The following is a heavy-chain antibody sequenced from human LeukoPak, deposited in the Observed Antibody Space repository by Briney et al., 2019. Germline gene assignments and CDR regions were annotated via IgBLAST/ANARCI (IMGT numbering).Heavy chain of an antibody. CDR3: ARVLYSMIGAFDI. CDR1: GGSISSSSYY. D-gene: IGHD2-15*01. Sequence: PSETLSLTCTVSGGSISSSSYYWGWIRQPPGKGLEWIGYIYYSGSTNYNPSLKSRVTISVDTSKNQFSLKLSSVTAADTAVYYCARVLYSMIGAFDIWGQGTMVTVSS. CDR2: IYYSGST. J-gene: IGHJ3*02. V-gene: IGHV4-61*05.